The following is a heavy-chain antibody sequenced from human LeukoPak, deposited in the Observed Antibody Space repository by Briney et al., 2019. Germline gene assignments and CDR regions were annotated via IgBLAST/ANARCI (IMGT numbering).Heavy chain of an antibody. CDR2: INPHSGGT. J-gene: IGHJ4*02. CDR3: ARTAAYYGEPEMTFDY. V-gene: IGHV1-2*02. D-gene: IGHD4-17*01. CDR1: GYTFTGYY. Sequence: ASVKVSCMASGYTFTGYYMHWVRQAPGQGLEWMGWINPHSGGTNYALKFQGRVTMTRDTSISTAYMDLSRLRFDDTAVYYCARTAAYYGEPEMTFDYWGQGTLVTVSS.